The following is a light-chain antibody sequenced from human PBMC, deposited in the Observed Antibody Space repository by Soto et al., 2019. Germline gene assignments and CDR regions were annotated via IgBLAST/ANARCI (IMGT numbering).Light chain of an antibody. CDR3: SSYTSSNVV. CDR2: DVS. CDR1: SSDVGGYNY. J-gene: IGLJ2*01. V-gene: IGLV2-14*01. Sequence: QSVLTQPASASGSPGQSITISCTGTSSDVGGYNYVSWYQQHPGKAPKLMIYDVSNRPSGVSNRFSGSKSGNTASLTISGLQAEDEADYYCSSYTSSNVVFGGGTKLTVL.